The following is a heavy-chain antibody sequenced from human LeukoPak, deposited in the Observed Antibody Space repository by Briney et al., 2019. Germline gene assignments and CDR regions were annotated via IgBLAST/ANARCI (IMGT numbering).Heavy chain of an antibody. Sequence: SETLSLTCAVYGGSFSGYYWSWIRQPPGKGLEWIGEINHSGSTNYDPSLKSRVTISVDTSKSQFSLKLSSVTAADTAVYYCARGGKYYYGMDVWGQGTTVTVSS. D-gene: IGHD4-23*01. CDR2: INHSGST. CDR1: GGSFSGYY. V-gene: IGHV4-34*01. CDR3: ARGGKYYYGMDV. J-gene: IGHJ6*02.